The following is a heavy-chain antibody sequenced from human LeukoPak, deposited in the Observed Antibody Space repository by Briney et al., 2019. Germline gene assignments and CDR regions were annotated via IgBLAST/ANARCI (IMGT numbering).Heavy chain of an antibody. CDR3: ALRAHPAPVTPIDY. V-gene: IGHV3-23*01. CDR2: ISGSGSSR. J-gene: IGHJ4*02. CDR1: GSTFSSYA. D-gene: IGHD2-21*02. Sequence: QSGGSLRLSCAASGSTFSSYAMTWVRQAPGKGLEWVSIISGSGSSRNYADSVKGRFTISRDNSKNTLYLQMNGLRADDTAVYYCALRAHPAPVTPIDYWGQGTLVTVSS.